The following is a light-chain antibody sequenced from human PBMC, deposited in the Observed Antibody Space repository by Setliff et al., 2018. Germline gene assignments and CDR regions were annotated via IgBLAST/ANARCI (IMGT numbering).Light chain of an antibody. Sequence: QSVLTQPASVSGSPGQSITISCSGTSADVGSYDLVSWFRQYPDKAPKIILHAVCQRAPGISDRFSGSKSVHTAYLTISGLQADDEAHYFCCSYAGRNTSYLFGTGTKVTVL. CDR1: SADVGSYDL. CDR3: CSYAGRNTSYL. CDR2: AVC. J-gene: IGLJ1*01. V-gene: IGLV2-23*02.